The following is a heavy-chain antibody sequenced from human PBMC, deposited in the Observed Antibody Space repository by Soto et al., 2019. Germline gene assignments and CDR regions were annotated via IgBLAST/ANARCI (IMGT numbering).Heavy chain of an antibody. V-gene: IGHV3-30*03. CDR1: GFTFSSYG. Sequence: QVQLVESGGGVVQPGRSLRFSCAASGFTFSSYGMHWVRQAPGKGLEWVAVISYDGSNKYYAESVKCRFTLSRDNSKNTKYLQMNSMRGEDTAVYYCARECITMFGMGGEFDYRGQGTMVPASS. J-gene: IGHJ4*02. CDR2: ISYDGSNK. CDR3: ARECITMFGMGGEFDY. D-gene: IGHD3-10*02.